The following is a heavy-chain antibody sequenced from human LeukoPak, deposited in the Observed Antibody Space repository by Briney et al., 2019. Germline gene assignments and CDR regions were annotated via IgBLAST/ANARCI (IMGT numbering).Heavy chain of an antibody. CDR3: ARIASGLDC. CDR2: ISAYNGNT. D-gene: IGHD2-21*01. Sequence: ASVTVSCKASGYTFTSYIIYWVRQAPGQGLECMGWISAYNGNTNYAQKFQGRLTMTTDTSTSTSYMELRSLRSDDTAVYYCARIASGLDCWGQGTLVTVSS. V-gene: IGHV1-18*01. J-gene: IGHJ4*02. CDR1: GYTFTSYI.